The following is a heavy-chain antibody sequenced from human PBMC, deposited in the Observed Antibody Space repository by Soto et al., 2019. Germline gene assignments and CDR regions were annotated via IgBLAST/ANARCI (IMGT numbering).Heavy chain of an antibody. D-gene: IGHD3-10*01. Sequence: GESLKISCKGSGYSFAGYWIGWVRQMPGKGLDWMGVIYPGDSDTRYSPSFHGQVTISADKSISTAYLQWSSLKASDTAMYFCARLPGVRGVFDCFNVCGQVTMVTVSS. V-gene: IGHV5-51*01. J-gene: IGHJ3*01. CDR1: GYSFAGYW. CDR2: IYPGDSDT. CDR3: ARLPGVRGVFDCFNV.